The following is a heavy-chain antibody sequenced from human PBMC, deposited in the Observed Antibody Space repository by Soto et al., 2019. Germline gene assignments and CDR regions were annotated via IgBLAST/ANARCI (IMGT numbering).Heavy chain of an antibody. CDR2: IFSNDGT. CDR3: ARIEDSHNDAFDM. CDR1: GFSLGRRTSG. J-gene: IGHJ3*02. V-gene: IGHV2-26*01. Sequence: QVTLRESGPVLVKPTETLTVTCTASGFSLGRRTSGVSWIRQPPGKALEWLAHIFSNDGTSYNTTLKSRLTISKDTSKPQVVLTMTNMDPVDTATYYCARIEDSHNDAFDMWGQGTTVTVSS.